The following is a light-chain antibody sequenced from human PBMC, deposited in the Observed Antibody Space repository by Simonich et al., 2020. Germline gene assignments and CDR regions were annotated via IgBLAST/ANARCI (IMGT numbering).Light chain of an antibody. Sequence: QPVLTQPPSASASLGASVTLTCTLSSGYSNYKVDGYQQRPGKGPRFGMRVGTGGVVGSKGGGIPDRFSVLGSGLNRYLTIKNIQEEDESDYHCGADHGSGSNFVWVFGGGTKLTVL. CDR1: SGYSNYK. V-gene: IGLV9-49*01. CDR2: VGTGGVVG. J-gene: IGLJ3*02. CDR3: GADHGSGSNFVWV.